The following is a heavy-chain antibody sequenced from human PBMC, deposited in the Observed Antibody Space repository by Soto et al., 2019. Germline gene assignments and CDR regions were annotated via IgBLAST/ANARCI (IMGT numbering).Heavy chain of an antibody. D-gene: IGHD3-10*01. V-gene: IGHV3-30*18. CDR1: GFTFRSYG. CDR3: AKDITLLRTPRDLRWFDT. J-gene: IGHJ5*02. CDR2: VSYDGSDK. Sequence: QEQLVESGGGVVQPGTSLRLSCAASGFTFRSYGIHWVRQAPGKGLEWVAAVSYDGSDKYYADSVRGRFTISRDNSKNTLYLLMNSLTTEDTAVYFCAKDITLLRTPRDLRWFDTWGQGTLVTVSS.